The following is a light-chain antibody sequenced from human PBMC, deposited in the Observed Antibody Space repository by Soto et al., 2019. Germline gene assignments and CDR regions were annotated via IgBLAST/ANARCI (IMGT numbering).Light chain of an antibody. Sequence: QSALTQPASVSGSPGQSITISCTGTSSDVSIYNYVSWYQPHPGKAPKLMIYEVSNRPSGVSNRFSGAKSGNTASLTISGLQVEDEADYYCCSYTSSTNYVFGAGTKLTVL. CDR3: CSYTSSTNYV. CDR2: EVS. CDR1: SSDVSIYNY. J-gene: IGLJ1*01. V-gene: IGLV2-14*01.